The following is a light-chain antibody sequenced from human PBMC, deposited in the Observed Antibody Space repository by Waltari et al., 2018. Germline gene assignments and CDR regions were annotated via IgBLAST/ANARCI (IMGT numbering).Light chain of an antibody. CDR1: PSISSW. CDR2: KAT. Sequence: DIQMTQSPSTLSASVGDRVTITCRASPSISSWLAWFQKKPGKAPKLLIYKATTLESGVPSRFSGSGSGTEFTLTITSLQPDDFATYYCQQYNSHLLTFGGGTKVEIK. CDR3: QQYNSHLLT. J-gene: IGKJ4*01. V-gene: IGKV1-5*03.